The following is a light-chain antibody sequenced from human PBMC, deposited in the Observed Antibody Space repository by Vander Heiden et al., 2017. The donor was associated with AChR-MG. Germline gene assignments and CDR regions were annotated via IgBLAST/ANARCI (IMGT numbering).Light chain of an antibody. V-gene: IGKV2-28*01. CDR2: LGT. CDR1: QSLLHSTGYNY. Sequence: DIVMTQSPLSLPVTPGEPASISCRSRQSLLHSTGYNYLDWYQQKPGQSPRLLIYLGTNRASGVPSRFSGSGSGTDFTLKSSRVEAEEVGVYYCMQALHNLWTFGQGTKVEIK. CDR3: MQALHNLWT. J-gene: IGKJ1*01.